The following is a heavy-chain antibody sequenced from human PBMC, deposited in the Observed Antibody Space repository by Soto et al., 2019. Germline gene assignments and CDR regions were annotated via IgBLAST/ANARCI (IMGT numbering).Heavy chain of an antibody. Sequence: QVQLVQSGAEVKKPGASVKVSCKASGYTFSSYAMHWVRQAPGQRPEWMGWINAVNGNTQYSQKFQGRVTXTXXXSXXTAYMELSSLRSEDTAVYYCARTPPYCRSTGCYFCYYGLDVWGQGTTVTVSS. V-gene: IGHV1-3*01. D-gene: IGHD2-2*01. CDR1: GYTFSSYA. J-gene: IGHJ6*02. CDR2: INAVNGNT. CDR3: ARTPPYCRSTGCYFCYYGLDV.